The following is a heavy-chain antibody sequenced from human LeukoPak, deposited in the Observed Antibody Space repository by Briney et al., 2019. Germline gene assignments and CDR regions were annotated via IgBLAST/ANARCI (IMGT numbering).Heavy chain of an antibody. CDR3: ARASVVTRLFYYYMDV. D-gene: IGHD4-23*01. CDR2: IFYSGST. Sequence: SETLSLTCTVSGDSISSSSYYWGWIRQPPGEGLEWIGSIFYSGSTYYNPSLKSRITISLDTSKNQFSLKLRSVTAADTAVYYCARASVVTRLFYYYMDVWGKGTTVTVSS. J-gene: IGHJ6*03. V-gene: IGHV4-39*07. CDR1: GDSISSSSYY.